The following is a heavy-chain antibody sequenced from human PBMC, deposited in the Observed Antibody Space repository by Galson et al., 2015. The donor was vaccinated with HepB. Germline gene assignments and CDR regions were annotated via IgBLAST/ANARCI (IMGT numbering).Heavy chain of an antibody. V-gene: IGHV1-8*01. Sequence: SVKVSCKASGYTFTSYDLNWVRQAAGQGPEWLGWMNPNNGNTGYAQKFQGRVTLTRDTSIGTAYMELSSLRSEDTAAYYCARDYGGNSGWFDPWGQGTLVTVSS. CDR2: MNPNNGNT. D-gene: IGHD4-23*01. CDR3: ARDYGGNSGWFDP. J-gene: IGHJ5*02. CDR1: GYTFTSYD.